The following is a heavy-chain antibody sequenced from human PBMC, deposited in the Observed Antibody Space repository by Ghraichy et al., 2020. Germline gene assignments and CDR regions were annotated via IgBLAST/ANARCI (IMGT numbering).Heavy chain of an antibody. J-gene: IGHJ6*02. Sequence: SETLSLTCAVYGGSFSGYYWSWIRQPPGKGLEWIGEINHSGSTNYNPSLKSRVTISVDTSKNQFSLKLSSVTAADTAVYYCARLVLAPRHYYYYYGMDVWGQGTTVTVSS. D-gene: IGHD3-16*01. CDR1: GGSFSGYY. CDR3: ARLVLAPRHYYYYYGMDV. CDR2: INHSGST. V-gene: IGHV4-34*01.